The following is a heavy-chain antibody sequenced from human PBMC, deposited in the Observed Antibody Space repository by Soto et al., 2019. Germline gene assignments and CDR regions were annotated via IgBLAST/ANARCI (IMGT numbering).Heavy chain of an antibody. CDR1: GGSISSCGYS. CDR2: IYHSVST. J-gene: IGHJ4*02. V-gene: IGHV4-30-2*01. Sequence: QLQLQESGSGLVKPSQTLSLTCAVSGGSISSCGYSWSWIRQPPGKGLEWIGYIYHSVSTYYNPSLKSRVTISVDRSKNQFALKLSSVTAADTAVYYCAGGPGVARNYWGQGTLVTVSS. D-gene: IGHD5-12*01. CDR3: AGGPGVARNY.